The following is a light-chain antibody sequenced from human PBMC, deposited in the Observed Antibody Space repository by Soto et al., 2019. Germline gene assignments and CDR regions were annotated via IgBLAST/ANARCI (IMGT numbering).Light chain of an antibody. Sequence: DIQMTKSPSSLSSSVGDRVTITCQAIQDITNDLNWYQQKPGKAHKVLIYEASNLETGGPSRFSGSGSGTDVTFTISSLQPEDIATYFCQQYDNVPLTFGWGTKVEIK. J-gene: IGKJ4*01. CDR1: QDITND. CDR2: EAS. V-gene: IGKV1-33*01. CDR3: QQYDNVPLT.